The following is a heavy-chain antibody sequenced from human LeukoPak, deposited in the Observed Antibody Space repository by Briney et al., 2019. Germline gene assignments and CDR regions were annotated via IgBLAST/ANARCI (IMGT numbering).Heavy chain of an antibody. CDR1: LFSISSYY. Sequence: SESLSLTCTVSLFSISSYYLSWIRQPPGKGLEWISRIYTSGGTNYNPSLKSRVTISVDTSKNQYSLRLTSVTAAGTAMYYCARDAWGSGYHDVFDIWGQGTMVTVSS. CDR3: ARDAWGSGYHDVFDI. D-gene: IGHD3-22*01. CDR2: IYTSGGT. V-gene: IGHV4-4*07. J-gene: IGHJ3*02.